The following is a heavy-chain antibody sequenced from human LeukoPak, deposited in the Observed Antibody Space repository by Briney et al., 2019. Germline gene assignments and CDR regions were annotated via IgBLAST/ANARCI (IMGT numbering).Heavy chain of an antibody. CDR2: IYTSGST. Sequence: SETLSLTCTVSGGSISSYYWSWIRQPAGKGLEWIGRIYTSGSTNYNPSLKSRVTMSVDTSKNQFSLRLSSVTAADTAVYYCASALVVGADAFDIWGQGTMVTVSS. V-gene: IGHV4-4*07. D-gene: IGHD1-26*01. CDR1: GGSISSYY. J-gene: IGHJ3*02. CDR3: ASALVVGADAFDI.